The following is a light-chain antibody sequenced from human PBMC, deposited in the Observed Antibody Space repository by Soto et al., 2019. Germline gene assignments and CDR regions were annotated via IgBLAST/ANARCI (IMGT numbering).Light chain of an antibody. J-gene: IGLJ1*01. CDR3: CSYAGSSTYV. CDR2: EVS. CDR1: SSDVGSYNL. V-gene: IGLV2-23*02. Sequence: QSALTQPASVSGSPGQSITISCTGTSSDVGSYNLVSWYQQHPGEAPKLMIYEVSKRPSGVSNRFSGSKYGNTASLTISGLQAEDEADYYCCSYAGSSTYVFGTGTKLTVL.